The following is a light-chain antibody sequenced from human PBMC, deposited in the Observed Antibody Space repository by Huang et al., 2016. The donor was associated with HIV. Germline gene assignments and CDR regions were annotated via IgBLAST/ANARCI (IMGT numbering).Light chain of an antibody. Sequence: ETLMTQFLATLSVSPGERATLSCRASQNVRNNLAWYQQKPGQAPRLLFYGASSRATGVPGRFSASGSGIDFTLTISSLQSEDFAVYYCQQFNNWPPAFGGGTTVEIK. J-gene: IGKJ4*01. CDR2: GAS. CDR3: QQFNNWPPA. CDR1: QNVRNN. V-gene: IGKV3-15*01.